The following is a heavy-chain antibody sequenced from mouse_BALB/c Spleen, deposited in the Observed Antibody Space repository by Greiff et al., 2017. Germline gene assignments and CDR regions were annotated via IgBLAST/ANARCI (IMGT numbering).Heavy chain of an antibody. CDR3: ASDYYGSSYESAWFAY. CDR2: IWAGGST. Sequence: VKVVESGPGLVAPSQSLSITCTVSGFSLTSYGVHWVRQPPGKGLEWLGVIWAGGSTNYNSALMSRLSISKDNSKSQVFLKMNSLQTDDTAMYYCASDYYGSSYESAWFAYWGQGTLVTVSA. J-gene: IGHJ3*01. V-gene: IGHV2-9*02. D-gene: IGHD1-1*01. CDR1: GFSLTSYG.